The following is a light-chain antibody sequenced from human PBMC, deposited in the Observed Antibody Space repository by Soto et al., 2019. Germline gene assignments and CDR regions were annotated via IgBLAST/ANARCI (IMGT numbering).Light chain of an antibody. Sequence: QYVLTQPASVSGSPGQSITISCTGTSSDVGDFDCVSWYQQHTGKAPKLMIYEVSDRPSGVSNRFSGSKSGDTASLTISGLQAEDEADYYCSSYTSSSTLVFGGGTKVTVL. CDR3: SSYTSSSTLV. CDR2: EVS. V-gene: IGLV2-14*01. CDR1: SSDVGDFDC. J-gene: IGLJ2*01.